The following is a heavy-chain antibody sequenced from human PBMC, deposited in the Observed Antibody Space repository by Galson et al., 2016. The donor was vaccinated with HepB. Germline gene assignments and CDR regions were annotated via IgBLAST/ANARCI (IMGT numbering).Heavy chain of an antibody. Sequence: PALVKPTQTLTRTCTVSGLSRKNAIMGVRWNRQPPGKALEWLAHIFSNDDHSYSPSLKSKPTISQDTSNSQVVLIMTNMDPVDTATYCCARASCDYHDSSGSQPYYYYYGMDVWGQGTTVTVSS. J-gene: IGHJ6*02. CDR1: GLSRKNAIMG. V-gene: IGHV2-26*01. CDR3: ARASCDYHDSSGSQPYYYYYGMDV. D-gene: IGHD3-22*01. CDR2: IFSNDDH.